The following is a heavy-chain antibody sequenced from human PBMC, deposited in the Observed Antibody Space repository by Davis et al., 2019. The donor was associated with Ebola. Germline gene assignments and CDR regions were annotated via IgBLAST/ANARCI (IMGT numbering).Heavy chain of an antibody. J-gene: IGHJ4*02. CDR3: ARGSSSGTDFDY. V-gene: IGHV3-7*01. CDR2: IKQDGSEK. D-gene: IGHD6-6*01. CDR1: GFTFSSYW. Sequence: GESLKISCAASGFTFSSYWMSWVRQAPGKGLEWVANIKQDGSEKYYVDSVKGRFTISRDNAKNSLYLQMNSLRAEDTAVYYCARGSSSGTDFDYWGQGTLVTVSS.